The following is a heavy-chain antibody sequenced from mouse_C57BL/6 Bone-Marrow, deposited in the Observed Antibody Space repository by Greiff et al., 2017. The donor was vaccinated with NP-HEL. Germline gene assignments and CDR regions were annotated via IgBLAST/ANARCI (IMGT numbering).Heavy chain of an antibody. J-gene: IGHJ3*01. CDR2: INPNNGGT. D-gene: IGHD2-3*01. Sequence: EVQLQQSGPELVKPGASVKISCKASGYTFTDYYMNWVKQSHGKSLEWIGDINPNNGGTSYNQKFKGKATLTVDKSSSTAYMELRSLTSEDSAVYYCAREYDGYLAWFAYWGQGTLVTVSA. CDR3: AREYDGYLAWFAY. CDR1: GYTFTDYY. V-gene: IGHV1-26*01.